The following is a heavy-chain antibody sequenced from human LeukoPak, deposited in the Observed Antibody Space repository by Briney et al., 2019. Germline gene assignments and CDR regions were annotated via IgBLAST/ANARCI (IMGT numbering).Heavy chain of an antibody. J-gene: IGHJ6*03. D-gene: IGHD6-19*01. V-gene: IGHV4-34*01. CDR2: INHSGST. CDR1: GVSFSGYY. CDR3: ARGRVGRWLVSSYYYYMDV. Sequence: SETLPLTCAVYGVSFSGYYWSWIRQPPGKGLEWSGEINHSGSTNYNPSLKSLVTISVDTSKNRFSLKLSSVTAADTAVYYCARGRVGRWLVSSYYYYMDVWGKGTTVTVSS.